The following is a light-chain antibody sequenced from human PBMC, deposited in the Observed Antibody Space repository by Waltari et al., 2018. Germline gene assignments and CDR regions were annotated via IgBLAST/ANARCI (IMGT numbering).Light chain of an antibody. CDR3: CSYAGSRIHVL. CDR1: RREVGGYNY. V-gene: IGLV2-23*02. CDR2: DVS. Sequence: QSALTQPASVSGSPGQPITISCPGTRREVGGYNYFSWYQQYPGKAPTLMIYDVSKRPSGVSIRFSCSKSGNTASLTISGLQAEDEADYYCCSYAGSRIHVLFGGGTKLTVL. J-gene: IGLJ2*01.